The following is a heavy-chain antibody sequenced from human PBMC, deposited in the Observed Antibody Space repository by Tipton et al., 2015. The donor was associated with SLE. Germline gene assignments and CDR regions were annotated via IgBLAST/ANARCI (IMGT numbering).Heavy chain of an antibody. CDR2: IYYIGDT. D-gene: IGHD1-1*01. V-gene: IGHV4-30-4*08. Sequence: TLSLTCTVSGGSISSGDYYWAWIRQPPGKGLEWIGYIYYIGDTYYNPSLKSRVTISVDTSKNQFSVKLTSVTAADTAVHYCARQGSTTDGLSYYYGMDVWGQGATVTVSS. J-gene: IGHJ6*02. CDR3: ARQGSTTDGLSYYYGMDV. CDR1: GGSISSGDYY.